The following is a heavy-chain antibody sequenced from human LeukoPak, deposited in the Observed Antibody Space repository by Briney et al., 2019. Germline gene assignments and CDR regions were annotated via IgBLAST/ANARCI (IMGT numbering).Heavy chain of an antibody. V-gene: IGHV1-8*02. CDR2: MNPNSGNT. Sequence: ASVKVSCKASGGTFSSYAISWVRQATGQGLEWMGWMNPNSGNTGYAQKFQGRVTMTRNTSISTAYMELSSLRSEDTAVYYCARSSDIVATDLDYWGQGTLVTVSS. CDR1: GGTFSSYA. J-gene: IGHJ4*02. D-gene: IGHD5-12*01. CDR3: ARSSDIVATDLDY.